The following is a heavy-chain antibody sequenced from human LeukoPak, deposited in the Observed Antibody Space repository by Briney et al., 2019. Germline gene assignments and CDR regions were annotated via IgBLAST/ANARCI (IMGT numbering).Heavy chain of an antibody. CDR3: ARDHRYAFDN. V-gene: IGHV3-48*01. CDR2: IGISSGNT. J-gene: IGHJ4*01. D-gene: IGHD5-12*01. CDR1: GFNFIDYS. Sequence: GGSLRLSCAASGFNFIDYSMNWVRQAPGKGLEWISYIGISSGNTKYADSVKGRFTISRDKARNSLYLQMNSLRVEDTAVYYCARDHRYAFDNWGHGTVVTVSS.